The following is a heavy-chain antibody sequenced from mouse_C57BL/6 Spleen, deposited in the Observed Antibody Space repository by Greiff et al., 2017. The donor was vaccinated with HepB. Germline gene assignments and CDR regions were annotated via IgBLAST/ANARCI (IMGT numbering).Heavy chain of an antibody. CDR3: ASYYDYDAGFAY. J-gene: IGHJ3*01. V-gene: IGHV1-69*01. CDR1: GYTFTSYW. CDR2: IDPSDSYT. Sequence: QVQLQQPGAELVMPGASVKLSCKASGYTFTSYWMHWVKQRPGQGLEWIGEIDPSDSYTNYNQKFKGKSTLTVDKSSSTAYMQLSSLTSEDSAVYYCASYYDYDAGFAYWGQGTLVTVSA. D-gene: IGHD2-4*01.